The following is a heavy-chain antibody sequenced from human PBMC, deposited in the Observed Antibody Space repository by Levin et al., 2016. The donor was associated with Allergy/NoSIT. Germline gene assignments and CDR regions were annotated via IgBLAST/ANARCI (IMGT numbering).Heavy chain of an antibody. CDR3: ARHLRPGDDPPFLGI. V-gene: IGHV5-51*01. CDR2: IYPGDSDT. J-gene: IGHJ3*02. D-gene: IGHD3-3*01. Sequence: VRQMPGKGLEWMGIIYPGDSDTRYSPSFQGQVTISADKSISTAYLQWSSLKASDTAMYYCARHLRPGDDPPFLGIWGQGTMVTVSS.